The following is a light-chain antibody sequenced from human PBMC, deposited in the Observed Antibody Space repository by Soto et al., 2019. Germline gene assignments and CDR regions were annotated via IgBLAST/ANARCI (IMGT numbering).Light chain of an antibody. CDR1: SSDVGGYNY. CDR3: SSYTSSSTLV. V-gene: IGLV2-14*01. J-gene: IGLJ1*01. CDR2: DVS. Sequence: QSALTQPASVSGSPGQSITISCTGTSSDVGGYNYVSWYQQHQGTAPKLMIYDVSNRPSGVSNRFSGSKSGNTASLTISGLQAEDEDDYYCSSYTSSSTLVFGTGTKVTVL.